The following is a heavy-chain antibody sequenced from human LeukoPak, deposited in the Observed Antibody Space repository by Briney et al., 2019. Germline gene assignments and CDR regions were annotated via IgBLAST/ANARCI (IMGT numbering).Heavy chain of an antibody. D-gene: IGHD3-10*02. V-gene: IGHV3-74*01. J-gene: IGHJ6*04. CDR2: IRSDGSDT. Sequence: GGSLRLSCAASGFTFSDTWMHWVRQAPGEGLVWVSRIRSDGSDTRYAESVKGRFTISRDNAKNSLYLQMNSLRAEDTAVYYCAELGITMIGGVWGKGTTVTISS. CDR1: GFTFSDTW. CDR3: AELGITMIGGV.